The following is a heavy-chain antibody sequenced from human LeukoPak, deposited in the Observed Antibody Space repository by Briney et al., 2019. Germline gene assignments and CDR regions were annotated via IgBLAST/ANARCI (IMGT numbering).Heavy chain of an antibody. J-gene: IGHJ4*02. CDR1: GFTFSSYS. CDR2: ISSSSSYI. Sequence: GGSLRLSCAASGFTFSSYSMNWVRQAPGKGLEWVSSISSSSSYIYYADSVKGRFAISRDNAKNSLYLQMNSLRAEDTAVYYCARDRSDRLAVAGTSAFDYWGQGTLVTVSS. V-gene: IGHV3-21*01. CDR3: ARDRSDRLAVAGTSAFDY. D-gene: IGHD6-19*01.